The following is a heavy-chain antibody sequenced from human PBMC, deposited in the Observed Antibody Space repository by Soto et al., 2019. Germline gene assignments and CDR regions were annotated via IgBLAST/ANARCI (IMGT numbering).Heavy chain of an antibody. D-gene: IGHD3-3*01. CDR2: INHSGSA. CDR3: ARGDLLDYDFWSGYYSQGVEADP. Sequence: QVQLQQCGAGLLRPSETLSLTCAVYGGSFSGYYWSWIRQPPGKGLEWIGEINHSGSANYNPSLRSRVTKSVDTSKHQFSLKLSSVTAADTAVYDCARGDLLDYDFWSGYYSQGVEADPWGPGTLVTVSS. CDR1: GGSFSGYY. V-gene: IGHV4-34*01. J-gene: IGHJ5*02.